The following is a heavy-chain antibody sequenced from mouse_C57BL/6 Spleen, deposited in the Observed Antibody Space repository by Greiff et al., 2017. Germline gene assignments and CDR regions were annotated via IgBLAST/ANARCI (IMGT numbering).Heavy chain of an antibody. Sequence: EVKLVESGPELVKPGASVKMSCKASGYTFTDYNMHWVKQSHGKSLEWIGYINPNNGGTSYNQKFKGKATLTVNKSSSTAYMELRSLTSEDSAVYYCARYPYYDYDEGYYFDYWGQGTTLTVSS. V-gene: IGHV1-22*01. J-gene: IGHJ2*01. CDR2: INPNNGGT. CDR1: GYTFTDYN. D-gene: IGHD2-4*01. CDR3: ARYPYYDYDEGYYFDY.